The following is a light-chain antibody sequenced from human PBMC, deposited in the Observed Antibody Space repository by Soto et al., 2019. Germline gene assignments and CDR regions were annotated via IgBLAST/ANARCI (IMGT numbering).Light chain of an antibody. CDR3: QQYAQLLPVT. CDR1: QSVSSN. Sequence: EIVLTQSPGTLSLSPGETVALFCRASQSVSSNLAWYHQRPGQPPRLLMHGTFTRAAGIPDRFTGSGFGTDFTLTISRLEPEDFGVYYCQQYAQLLPVTFGGGTTVEFK. CDR2: GTF. V-gene: IGKV3-20*01. J-gene: IGKJ4*01.